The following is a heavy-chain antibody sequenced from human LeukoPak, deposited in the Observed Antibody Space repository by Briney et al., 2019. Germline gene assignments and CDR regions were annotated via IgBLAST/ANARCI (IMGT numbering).Heavy chain of an antibody. J-gene: IGHJ5*02. CDR1: GYTFTSYG. D-gene: IGHD3-22*01. Sequence: ASVKVSCKASGYTFTSYGISWVRQAPGQGLEWMGWISAYNGNTNYAQKLQGRVTMTTDTSTSTAYMELRSLRSDDTAAYYCARVEGYYDEGTGLRWFDPWGQGTLVTVSS. V-gene: IGHV1-18*01. CDR2: ISAYNGNT. CDR3: ARVEGYYDEGTGLRWFDP.